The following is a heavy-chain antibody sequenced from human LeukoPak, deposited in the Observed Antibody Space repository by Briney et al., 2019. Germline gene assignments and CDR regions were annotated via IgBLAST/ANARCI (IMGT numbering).Heavy chain of an antibody. CDR3: ARLYYDILTGYSPLDY. Sequence: GGSLRLSCAASGFTFSSYWMTWVRQTPGKGLEWISYISSSSSSTNYADSVKGRLTISRDNAKNSLYLHMNDLRAEDTAIYYCARLYYDILTGYSPLDYWGQGTLVTVSS. CDR1: GFTFSSYW. V-gene: IGHV3-48*04. J-gene: IGHJ4*02. CDR2: ISSSSSST. D-gene: IGHD3-9*01.